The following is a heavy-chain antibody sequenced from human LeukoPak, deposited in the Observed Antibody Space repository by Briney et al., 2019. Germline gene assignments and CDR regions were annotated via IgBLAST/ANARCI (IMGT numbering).Heavy chain of an antibody. CDR1: GGSISSGGYY. CDR3: ARESRRGIATGNWFDP. Sequence: SQTLSLTCTVSGGSISSGGYYWSWIRQPPGKGLEWLGYIYYSGSTYYNPSLKSRVTISVDTSKNQFSLKLSSVTAADTAVYYCARESRRGIATGNWFDPWGQGTLVTVSS. D-gene: IGHD1-1*01. V-gene: IGHV4-31*03. CDR2: IYYSGST. J-gene: IGHJ5*02.